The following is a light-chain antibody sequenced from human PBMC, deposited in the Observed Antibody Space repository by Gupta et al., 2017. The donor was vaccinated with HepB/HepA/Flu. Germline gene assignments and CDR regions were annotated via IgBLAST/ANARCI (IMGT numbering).Light chain of an antibody. Sequence: DIVMTQSPDSLAVSLGEWATINCKSSQSVLYNNRNYLPWYQQKSGQPPKLLIYWASTRESGVPDRFSGSGSGTDFTLTISSLQAEDVAVYYCQHEDSSPPTFGGGTKVEIK. J-gene: IGKJ4*01. V-gene: IGKV4-1*01. CDR3: QHEDSSPPT. CDR2: WAS. CDR1: QSVLYNNRNY.